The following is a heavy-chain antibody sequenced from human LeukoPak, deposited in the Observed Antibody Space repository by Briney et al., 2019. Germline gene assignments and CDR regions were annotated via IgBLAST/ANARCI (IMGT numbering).Heavy chain of an antibody. V-gene: IGHV3-23*01. Sequence: GGCLRLSCAVSGLTFSSFAIRWVSHAAGKGREWVSAISGSGGSTFYADSGKDRFTISRDNSKNTLYLQMNGLRVEDTAVYYCANRASGGSGWYGYFDYWGQGTLVTVSS. J-gene: IGHJ4*02. D-gene: IGHD6-19*01. CDR1: GLTFSSFA. CDR2: ISGSGGST. CDR3: ANRASGGSGWYGYFDY.